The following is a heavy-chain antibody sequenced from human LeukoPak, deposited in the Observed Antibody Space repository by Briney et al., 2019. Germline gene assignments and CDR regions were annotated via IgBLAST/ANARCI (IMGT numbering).Heavy chain of an antibody. CDR1: GFTFSNYA. CDR3: ARGGQYSSSSNFDY. V-gene: IGHV3-64*02. D-gene: IGHD6-6*01. CDR2: ISSNGVST. Sequence: GSLRLSCAASGFTFSNYAMHWVRQAPGKGLEYVSGISSNGVSTYYAESVKGRFTISRDNSKNTLYLQMGSLRAEDMAVYYCARGGQYSSSSNFDYWGQGTLVTVSS. J-gene: IGHJ4*02.